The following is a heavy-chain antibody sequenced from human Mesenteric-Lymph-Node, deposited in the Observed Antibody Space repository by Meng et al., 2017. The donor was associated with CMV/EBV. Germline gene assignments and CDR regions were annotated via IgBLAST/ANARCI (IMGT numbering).Heavy chain of an antibody. D-gene: IGHD6-13*01. V-gene: IGHV3-30*02. CDR3: ANGEGSRWDDAFDI. CDR2: IPHDGSNK. CDR1: GFTFSSIW. J-gene: IGHJ3*02. Sequence: GESLKISCAASGFTFSSIWMGWVRQAPGKGLEWVTFIPHDGSNKFYADSVRGRFTISRDNSKNTVYLQMDNLRVEDTAVYYCANGEGSRWDDAFDIWGPGTMVTVSS.